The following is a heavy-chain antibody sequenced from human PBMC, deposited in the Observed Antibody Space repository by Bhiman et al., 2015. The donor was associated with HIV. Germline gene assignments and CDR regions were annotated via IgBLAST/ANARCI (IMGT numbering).Heavy chain of an antibody. CDR1: GFTFDDYA. V-gene: IGHV3-9*01. CDR3: AKDMTGELRHGLTERGWDY. J-gene: IGHJ4*02. D-gene: IGHD1-26*01. CDR2: ISWNSGSI. Sequence: EVQLVESGGGLVQPGRSLRLSCAASGFTFDDYAMHWVRQAPGKGLEWVSGISWNSGSIGYADSVKGRFTISRDNAKNSLFLQMTSLRAEDTALYYCAKDMTGELRHGLTERGWDYWGQGTLVTVSS.